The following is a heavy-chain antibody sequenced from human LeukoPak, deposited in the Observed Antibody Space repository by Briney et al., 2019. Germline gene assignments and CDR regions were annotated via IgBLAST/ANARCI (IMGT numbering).Heavy chain of an antibody. J-gene: IGHJ4*02. CDR3: ARDYDSSGYYWS. D-gene: IGHD3-22*01. Sequence: SETLSLTCTVSGGSISSDYWSWIRQPAGKGLEWIGRIQSSGSTIHNPSLKSRVTISVDKSKNQFSLKLRSLTAADTAVYYCARDYDSSGYYWSWGQGTLVTVSS. V-gene: IGHV4-4*07. CDR2: IQSSGST. CDR1: GGSISSDY.